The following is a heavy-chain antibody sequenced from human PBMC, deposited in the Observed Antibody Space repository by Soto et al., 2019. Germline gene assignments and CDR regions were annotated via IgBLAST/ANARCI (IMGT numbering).Heavy chain of an antibody. Sequence: QVQLVESGGGVVQPGRSLRLSCAASGFTFSSYGMHWVRQAPGKGPEWVAVISYDGSNKYYADSVKGRFTISRDNSKNTLYLQMNSLRAEDTAVYYCAKGRYCSGGSCYDWFDPWGQGTLVTVSS. CDR1: GFTFSSYG. CDR2: ISYDGSNK. V-gene: IGHV3-30*18. CDR3: AKGRYCSGGSCYDWFDP. D-gene: IGHD2-15*01. J-gene: IGHJ5*02.